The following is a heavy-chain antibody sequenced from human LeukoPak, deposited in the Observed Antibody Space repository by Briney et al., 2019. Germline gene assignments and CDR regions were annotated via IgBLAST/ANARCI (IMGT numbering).Heavy chain of an antibody. CDR1: GFTFSSYA. J-gene: IGHJ5*02. Sequence: PGGSLRLSCAASGFTFSSYAVSWVRQAPGKGLEWVSAISGSGGTTYYADSVKGRFTISRDNSKNTLYVQMNSLRAEDTAVYYCAKDTQHTAPTRFDPWGQGTLVTVSS. V-gene: IGHV3-23*01. CDR3: AKDTQHTAPTRFDP. CDR2: ISGSGGTT. D-gene: IGHD2-21*01.